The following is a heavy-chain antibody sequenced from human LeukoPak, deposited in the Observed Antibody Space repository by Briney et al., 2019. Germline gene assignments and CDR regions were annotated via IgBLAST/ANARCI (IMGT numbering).Heavy chain of an antibody. CDR3: AKLGGHPLHNYYVGV. D-gene: IGHD3-16*01. Sequence: GGSLRLSCAASELTFSSYAMSWVRQAPGKGLEWVSGILDSGYSTYYANSVKGRFTISRDNSNNTLYLQMNSLRAEDTAVYYCAKLGGHPLHNYYVGVWGKGTTVAVSS. J-gene: IGHJ6*03. CDR2: ILDSGYST. CDR1: ELTFSSYA. V-gene: IGHV3-23*01.